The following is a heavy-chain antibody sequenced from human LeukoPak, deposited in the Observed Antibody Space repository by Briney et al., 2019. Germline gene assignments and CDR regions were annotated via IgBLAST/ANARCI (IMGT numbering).Heavy chain of an antibody. Sequence: SGPTVVNPTQTLTLTCTFSGFSFRTSGMRVTWIRQPPGKALEWLARIDWDDDKFYSTSLKTRLSISKDTSKNQVVLAMTNMDPVDTATYYWARIRVGATYFYYWRQRTLVTVSS. CDR1: GFSFRTSGMR. J-gene: IGHJ4*02. D-gene: IGHD1-26*01. V-gene: IGHV2-70*04. CDR2: IDWDDDK. CDR3: ARIRVGATYFYY.